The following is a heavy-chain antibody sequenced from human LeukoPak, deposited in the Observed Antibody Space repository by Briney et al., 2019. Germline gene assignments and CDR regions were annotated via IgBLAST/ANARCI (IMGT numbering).Heavy chain of an antibody. CDR3: ARDRSKYPASHNGYDSHYGMDV. V-gene: IGHV4-4*02. J-gene: IGHJ6*02. CDR2: IFHIGTT. CDR1: GGSISGSNW. Sequence: PSGTLSLTCSVSGGSISGSNWWSWVRQSPGKGLEWLGEIFHIGTTNYNPSLKSRITISLDKSKKQFSLKLTSVTAADTAVYYCARDRSKYPASHNGYDSHYGMDVWGQGTAVTVSS. D-gene: IGHD5-12*01.